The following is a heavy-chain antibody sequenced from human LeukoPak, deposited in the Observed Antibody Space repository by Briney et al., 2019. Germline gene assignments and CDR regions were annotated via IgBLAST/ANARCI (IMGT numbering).Heavy chain of an antibody. V-gene: IGHV3-23*01. CDR1: GFTFSSYA. D-gene: IGHD4-17*01. Sequence: GGSLRLSCAASGFTFSSYAMSWVRQAPGKGLEWVSTISGSGGSIYYADSVKGRFTISRDNSKNTLYLQMNSLRAEDTAVYYYAKSILMTTVTTYYFDYWGQGTLVTVSS. J-gene: IGHJ4*02. CDR3: AKSILMTTVTTYYFDY. CDR2: ISGSGGSI.